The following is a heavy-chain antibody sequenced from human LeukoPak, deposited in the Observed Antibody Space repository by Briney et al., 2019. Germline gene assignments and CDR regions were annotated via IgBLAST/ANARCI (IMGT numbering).Heavy chain of an antibody. CDR3: ARDLGQTYYYDSSGLDY. V-gene: IGHV1-2*02. CDR2: INPNGGA. Sequence: ASVKVSCKASGYTFTAYYMHWVRQAPGQGLEWMGWINPNGGANYAQKFQGRVTMTRDTSISTAYVELSRLRSDDTAVYYCARDLGQTYYYDSSGLDYWGQGTLVTVSS. D-gene: IGHD3-22*01. J-gene: IGHJ4*02. CDR1: GYTFTAYY.